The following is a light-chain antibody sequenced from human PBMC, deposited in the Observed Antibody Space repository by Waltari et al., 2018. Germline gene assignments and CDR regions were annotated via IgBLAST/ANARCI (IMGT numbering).Light chain of an antibody. Sequence: LLTQSPGTLSLSPGETVTLFCRASQSVSSSYLAWYQQKPGQAPRLLIYGTSSRATGIPDRFSGGGSGTDFTLTISRLEREDFAVYYCQQYGSSPLTFGGGTKVEIE. V-gene: IGKV3-20*01. CDR3: QQYGSSPLT. CDR2: GTS. J-gene: IGKJ4*01. CDR1: QSVSSSY.